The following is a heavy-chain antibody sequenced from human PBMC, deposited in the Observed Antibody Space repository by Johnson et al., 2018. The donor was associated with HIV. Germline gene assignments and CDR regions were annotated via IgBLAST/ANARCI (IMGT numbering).Heavy chain of an antibody. Sequence: VHLVESGGGSVQPGGSLRLSCAASGFTFRDYYMSWIRQAPGKGLEWVSYISTSGSTIYYADSVKGRFTISRDNAKNSLSLQMNSLRAEDTAVYYCAKGGLWFGESIDAFDIWGQGTMVTVSS. CDR2: ISTSGSTI. J-gene: IGHJ3*02. CDR1: GFTFRDYY. CDR3: AKGGLWFGESIDAFDI. D-gene: IGHD3-10*01. V-gene: IGHV3-11*04.